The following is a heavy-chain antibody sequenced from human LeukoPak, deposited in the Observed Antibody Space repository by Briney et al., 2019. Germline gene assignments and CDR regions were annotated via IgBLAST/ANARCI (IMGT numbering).Heavy chain of an antibody. CDR3: ARDSGQYYFDY. D-gene: IGHD1-26*01. CDR1: GFTFSSYS. Sequence: GGSLGLSCAASGFTFSSYSMNWVRQAPGKGLEWVSYISSSSSTIYYADSVKGRFTISRDNAKNSLYLQMNSLRAEDTAVYYCARDSGQYYFDYWGQGTLVTVSS. J-gene: IGHJ4*02. CDR2: ISSSSSTI. V-gene: IGHV3-48*01.